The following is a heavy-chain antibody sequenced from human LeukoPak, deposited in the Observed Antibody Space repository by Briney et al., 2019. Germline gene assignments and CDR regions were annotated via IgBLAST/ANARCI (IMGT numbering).Heavy chain of an antibody. Sequence: PSETLSLTCTVSGGSISSYYWSWIRQPPGKGLEWIGYIYHSGSTNYNPSLKSRVTISVDTSKNQFSLKLSSVTAADTAVYYCASSGYYRPFDYWGQGTLVTVSS. V-gene: IGHV4-59*01. CDR2: IYHSGST. CDR3: ASSGYYRPFDY. D-gene: IGHD3-22*01. J-gene: IGHJ4*02. CDR1: GGSISSYY.